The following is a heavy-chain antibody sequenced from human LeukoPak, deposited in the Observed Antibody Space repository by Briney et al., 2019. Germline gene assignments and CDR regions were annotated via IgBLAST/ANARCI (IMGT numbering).Heavy chain of an antibody. CDR2: INHSGSS. Sequence: RPSETLSLTCAVYGGSFSGYYWSWIRQPPGKGLEWIGEINHSGSSNYNPSLKSRVTISVDMSKNQFSLNLSSVTAADTAVYYCARHGNSLNFDYWGQGTLVTVSS. D-gene: IGHD2/OR15-2a*01. CDR1: GGSFSGYY. J-gene: IGHJ4*02. V-gene: IGHV4-34*01. CDR3: ARHGNSLNFDY.